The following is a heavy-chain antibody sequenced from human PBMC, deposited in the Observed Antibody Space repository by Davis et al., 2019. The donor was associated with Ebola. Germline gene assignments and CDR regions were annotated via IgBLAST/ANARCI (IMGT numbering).Heavy chain of an antibody. Sequence: SVKVSCKASGGTFSSYAISWVRQAPGQGLEWMGGIIPIFGTANYAQKFQGRVTITADESTSTAYMELSSLRSEDTAVYYCARAEGGYQGWFDPWGQGTLVTVSS. V-gene: IGHV1-69*13. CDR1: GGTFSSYA. D-gene: IGHD2-2*01. CDR3: ARAEGGYQGWFDP. CDR2: IIPIFGTA. J-gene: IGHJ5*02.